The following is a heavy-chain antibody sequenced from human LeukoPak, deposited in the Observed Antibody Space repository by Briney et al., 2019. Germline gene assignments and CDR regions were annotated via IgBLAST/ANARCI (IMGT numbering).Heavy chain of an antibody. J-gene: IGHJ5*02. CDR2: ISSSSSTI. Sequence: PGRSLRLSCAASGFTFSSYSMNWVRQAPGKGLEWVSYISSSSSTIYYADSVKGRFTISRDNAKNSLYLQMNCLRAEDTAVYYCARDFGPMVRGHHRFDHWGQGTLVTDSS. V-gene: IGHV3-48*04. CDR1: GFTFSSYS. D-gene: IGHD3-10*01. CDR3: ARDFGPMVRGHHRFDH.